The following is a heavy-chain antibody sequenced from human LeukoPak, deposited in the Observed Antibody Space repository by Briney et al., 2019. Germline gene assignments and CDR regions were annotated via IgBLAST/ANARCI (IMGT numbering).Heavy chain of an antibody. CDR1: GYTFTSYG. CDR2: ISAYNGNT. Sequence: WASVKVSCKASGYTFTSYGISWVRQAPGQGLEWTGWISAYNGNTNYAQKLQGRVTMTTDTSTSTAYMELRSLRSDDTAVYYCARDMQWELLGPGAFDVWGQGTMVTVSS. D-gene: IGHD1-26*01. V-gene: IGHV1-18*01. CDR3: ARDMQWELLGPGAFDV. J-gene: IGHJ3*01.